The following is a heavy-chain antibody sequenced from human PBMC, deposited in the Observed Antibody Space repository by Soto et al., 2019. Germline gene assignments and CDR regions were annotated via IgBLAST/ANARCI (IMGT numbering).Heavy chain of an antibody. V-gene: IGHV4-34*01. CDR3: ACVLAVAGTNPINY. D-gene: IGHD6-19*01. CDR1: GGSFSGYY. J-gene: IGHJ4*02. Sequence: QVQLQQWGAGLLKPSETLSLTCAVYGGSFSGYYWSWIRQPPGKGLEWIGEINHSGSTNYNPSLKSRVTISVDTSKNQFSLKLSSVTAADTAVYYGACVLAVAGTNPINYWGQGTLVTVSS. CDR2: INHSGST.